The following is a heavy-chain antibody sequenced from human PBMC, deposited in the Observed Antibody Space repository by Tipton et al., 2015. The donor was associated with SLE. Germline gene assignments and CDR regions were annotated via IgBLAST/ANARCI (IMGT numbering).Heavy chain of an antibody. Sequence: GSLRLSCAASGFTFSSYGMHWVRQAPGKGLEWVAFIRYDGSNKYYADSVKGRFTISRDNSKNTLYLQMNSLRAEDTAVYYCAKPPITMVRGVIISYFDYWGQGTLVTVSS. V-gene: IGHV3-30*02. CDR3: AKPPITMVRGVIISYFDY. J-gene: IGHJ4*02. CDR1: GFTFSSYG. CDR2: IRYDGSNK. D-gene: IGHD3-10*01.